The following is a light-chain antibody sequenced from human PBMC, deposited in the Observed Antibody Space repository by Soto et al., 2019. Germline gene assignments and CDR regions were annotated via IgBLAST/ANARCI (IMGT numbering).Light chain of an antibody. CDR1: QSISSY. Sequence: DIQMTQSPSSLSASVGDRVTITCRASQSISSYLNWCQQKPGKAPELLIYAASSLQGGVPSRFSGSGSGTDFTLTISSLQPEDFATYYCQQTYSTPFTFGGGTKVEIK. CDR2: AAS. CDR3: QQTYSTPFT. V-gene: IGKV1-39*01. J-gene: IGKJ4*01.